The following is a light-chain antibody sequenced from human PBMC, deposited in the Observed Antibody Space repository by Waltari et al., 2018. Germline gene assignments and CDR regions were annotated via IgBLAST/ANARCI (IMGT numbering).Light chain of an antibody. Sequence: EIVLTQSPGTLYLSPGERATLSCRASQTLTTSLAWYQQRPGQAPRLLIYDASKRATGIPARFSGSGSGTDFSLTISSLEPEDFAVYYCQQRTNWPLTFGGGTKVEIK. CDR1: QTLTTS. CDR3: QQRTNWPLT. CDR2: DAS. V-gene: IGKV3-11*01. J-gene: IGKJ4*01.